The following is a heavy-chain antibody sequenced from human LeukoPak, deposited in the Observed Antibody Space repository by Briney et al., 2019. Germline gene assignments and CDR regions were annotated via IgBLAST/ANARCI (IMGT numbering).Heavy chain of an antibody. Sequence: GGSLRLSCAASGFTFSSYAMSWVRQAPGKGLEWVSAISGNGGSTYYADSVKGRFTISRDNSKNTLYLQMNSLRAEDTAVYYCAKDRHSGYDPRDFDYWGQGTLVTVSS. D-gene: IGHD5-12*01. CDR2: ISGNGGST. CDR1: GFTFSSYA. CDR3: AKDRHSGYDPRDFDY. J-gene: IGHJ4*02. V-gene: IGHV3-23*01.